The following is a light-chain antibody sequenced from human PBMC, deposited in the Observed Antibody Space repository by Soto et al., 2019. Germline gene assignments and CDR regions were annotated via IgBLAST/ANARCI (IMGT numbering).Light chain of an antibody. CDR3: QQRNIWPPVT. J-gene: IGKJ5*01. Sequence: EIVMKQSPATLSVSPGERATLSCRASQTIYSNVAWYQQRPGQPPRLLIYGAFNRATGIPARFSGSGSGTDFTLTISSLEPEDSAIYYCQQRNIWPPVTFGQGTRLEI. V-gene: IGKV3-11*01. CDR1: QTIYSN. CDR2: GAF.